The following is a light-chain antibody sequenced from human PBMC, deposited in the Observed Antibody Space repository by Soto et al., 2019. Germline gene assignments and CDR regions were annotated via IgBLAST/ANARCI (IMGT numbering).Light chain of an antibody. J-gene: IGKJ2*01. CDR1: QSISSW. CDR3: QQYNSYPT. Sequence: DIQMTQSPSTLSASVGARVTITCRASQSISSWLAWYQQKPGKAPKLLIYKASSLESGVPSRFSGSGYGTEFTLTISRLQPDDFSTYYCQQYNSYPTFGQGTKQQIK. V-gene: IGKV1-5*03. CDR2: KAS.